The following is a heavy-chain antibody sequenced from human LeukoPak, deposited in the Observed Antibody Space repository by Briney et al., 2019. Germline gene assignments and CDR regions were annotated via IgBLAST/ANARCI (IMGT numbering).Heavy chain of an antibody. CDR2: ISGSGGST. CDR1: GFTFVNYA. Sequence: GGSLRLSCAASGFTFVNYAMSWVRQAPGKGLEWVSTISGSGGSTYYADSVKGRFTISRDNSKNTLHLQMNSLRADDTAVYYCGKDLVDAFDIWGQGTMVTVSS. CDR3: GKDLVDAFDI. V-gene: IGHV3-23*01. D-gene: IGHD2-2*01. J-gene: IGHJ3*02.